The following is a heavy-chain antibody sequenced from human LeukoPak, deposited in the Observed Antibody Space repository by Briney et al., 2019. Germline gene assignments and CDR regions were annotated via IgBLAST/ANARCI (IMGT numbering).Heavy chain of an antibody. CDR3: ARESERSGWNDY. CDR2: ISGDGGST. J-gene: IGHJ4*02. V-gene: IGHV3-43*02. Sequence: GGSLRLSCAPPGFIFDEDAIHWVRQAPGKGLEWVSLISGDGGSTFYADSVKGRFTISRDNSKNSLYLQMSSLRSEDTALYYCARESERSGWNDYWGQGTLVTVSS. CDR1: GFIFDEDA. D-gene: IGHD6-19*01.